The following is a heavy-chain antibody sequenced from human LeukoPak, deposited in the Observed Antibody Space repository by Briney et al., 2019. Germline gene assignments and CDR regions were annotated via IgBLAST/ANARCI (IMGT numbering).Heavy chain of an antibody. CDR1: GFTFSSDG. Sequence: PGGSLILSCAGSGFTFSSDGMDGLRQAPGKGLEWVAVIWYDGSNKYYADSVKGRFTISRDNSKNTLYLQMNSLRAEDTAVYYCPIYYCDSKTGCHFHYWGQGTLVTVSS. D-gene: IGHD3-10*01. CDR3: PIYYCDSKTGCHFHY. J-gene: IGHJ4*02. V-gene: IGHV3-33*01. CDR2: IWYDGSNK.